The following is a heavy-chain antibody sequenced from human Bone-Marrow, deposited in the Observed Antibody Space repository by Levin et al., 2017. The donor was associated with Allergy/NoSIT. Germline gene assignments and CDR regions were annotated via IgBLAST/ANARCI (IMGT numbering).Heavy chain of an antibody. D-gene: IGHD6-19*01. CDR3: ARDVAVAVAASVDV. CDR1: GYTFSDYY. Sequence: ASVKVSCKTSGYTFSDYYIHWVRHAPGHGLEWMGRITPRSGDTKYAQTFQGRVIMTRDTSINTAYMELSRLTSDDTAVYYCARDVAVAVAASVDVWGQGTTVIVSS. V-gene: IGHV1-2*06. CDR2: ITPRSGDT. J-gene: IGHJ6*02.